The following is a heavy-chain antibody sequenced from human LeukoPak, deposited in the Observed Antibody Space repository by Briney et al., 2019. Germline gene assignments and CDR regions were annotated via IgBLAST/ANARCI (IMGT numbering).Heavy chain of an antibody. V-gene: IGHV3-30-3*01. CDR2: ISYDGSNK. CDR3: ARDGCGADCFHTYFDC. Sequence: GGSLRLSCAASGFTFSSYAMHWVRQAPGKGLEWVAVISYDGSNKYYADSVKGRFTISRDNSKNTLYLQMNSLRAEDTAVYYCARDGCGADCFHTYFDCWGQGTLVTVSS. CDR1: GFTFSSYA. J-gene: IGHJ4*02. D-gene: IGHD2-21*01.